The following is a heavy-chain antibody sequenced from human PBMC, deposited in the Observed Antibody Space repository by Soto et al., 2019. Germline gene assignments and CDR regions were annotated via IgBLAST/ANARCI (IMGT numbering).Heavy chain of an antibody. D-gene: IGHD3-10*02. CDR1: GFIFSNNG. CDR2: MSYDGSAK. CDR3: AIVRVADSPLDH. V-gene: IGHV3-30*02. J-gene: IGHJ4*02. Sequence: PGGSLRLSCEDSGFIFSNNGMHWVRQAPGKGLEWVAFMSYDGSAKFLADSVKGRFTISRDNSMSTLFLHMSSLRAEDTSMYYCAIVRVADSPLDHWGQGTLVTVSS.